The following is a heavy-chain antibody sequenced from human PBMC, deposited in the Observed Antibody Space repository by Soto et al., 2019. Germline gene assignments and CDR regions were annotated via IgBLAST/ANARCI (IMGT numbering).Heavy chain of an antibody. CDR1: GYTFTSYG. CDR2: ISAYNGNT. D-gene: IGHD3-10*01. V-gene: IGHV1-18*01. Sequence: ASVKVSCKASGYTFTSYGISWVRQAPGQGLEWMGWISAYNGNTNYAQKLQGRVTMTTDTSTSTAYMELRSLRSDDTAVYYCAMAYGSGSYGGPDAFDIWGQGTMVTVSS. CDR3: AMAYGSGSYGGPDAFDI. J-gene: IGHJ3*02.